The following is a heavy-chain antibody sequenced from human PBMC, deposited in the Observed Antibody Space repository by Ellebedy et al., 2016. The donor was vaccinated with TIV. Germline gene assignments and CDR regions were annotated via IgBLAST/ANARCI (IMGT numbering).Heavy chain of an antibody. D-gene: IGHD5-18*01. CDR2: IIPFYGAT. Sequence: AASVKVSCKASGGSFGSYAMSWARQAPGQGLEWMGGIIPFYGATNYAQKFQGRVTITADRSTNTAYMDLSYLTSEDTAVYYCARGPSFGGYNYGYGGFDFWGQGTLVTVSS. J-gene: IGHJ4*02. CDR1: GGSFGSYA. V-gene: IGHV1-69*06. CDR3: ARGPSFGGYNYGYGGFDF.